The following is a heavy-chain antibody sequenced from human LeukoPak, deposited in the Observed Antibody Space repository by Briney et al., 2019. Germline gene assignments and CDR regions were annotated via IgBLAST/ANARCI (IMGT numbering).Heavy chain of an antibody. Sequence: GASVKVSCKVSGYTLTELSMHWVRQAPGKGLEWMGGFDPEDGETIYAQKFQGRVTMTEDTSTDTAYMELSSLRSEDTAVYYCATATAMNYCMDVWGKGPTVTVSS. V-gene: IGHV1-24*01. CDR1: GYTLTELS. CDR3: ATATAMNYCMDV. CDR2: FDPEDGET. J-gene: IGHJ6*03. D-gene: IGHD5-18*01.